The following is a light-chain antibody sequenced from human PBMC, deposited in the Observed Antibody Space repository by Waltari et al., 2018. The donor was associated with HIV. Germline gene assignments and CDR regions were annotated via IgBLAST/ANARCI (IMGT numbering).Light chain of an antibody. Sequence: QSVLTQPPSVSAAPGQKVTISCSGSSSNIGNNYVSWYQQLPGTAPKLLIYDNNKRPSGIPDQFPGSKSGTSATLGITGLQTGDEADYYCGTWDSSLSAGVFGGGTKLTVL. J-gene: IGLJ3*02. CDR3: GTWDSSLSAGV. CDR1: SSNIGNNY. CDR2: DNN. V-gene: IGLV1-51*01.